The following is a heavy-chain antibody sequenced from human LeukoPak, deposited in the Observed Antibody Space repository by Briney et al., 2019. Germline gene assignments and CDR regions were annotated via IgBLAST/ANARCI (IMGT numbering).Heavy chain of an antibody. J-gene: IGHJ3*02. Sequence: SETLSLTCTVSGGSISSYYWSWIRQPPGKGLVLIGYIYYSGSTNYNPSLKSRVTISVDTSKNQFSLKLSSVTAADTAVYYCARDNDQEDAFDIWGQGTMVTVSS. D-gene: IGHD2-2*01. V-gene: IGHV4-59*01. CDR2: IYYSGST. CDR3: ARDNDQEDAFDI. CDR1: GGSISSYY.